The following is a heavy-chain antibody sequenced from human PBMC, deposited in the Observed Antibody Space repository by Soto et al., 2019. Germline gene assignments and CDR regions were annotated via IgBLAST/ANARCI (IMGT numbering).Heavy chain of an antibody. Sequence: GGSLRLSCAASGFTFSDYYMSWIRQAPGKGQEWVSYISSSGSTIYYADSVKGRFTISRDNAKNSLYLQMTSLRAEDTAVYYCARERVVVVAATIYNWFDPWGQGTLVTVSS. D-gene: IGHD2-15*01. CDR2: ISSSGSTI. J-gene: IGHJ5*02. CDR3: ARERVVVVAATIYNWFDP. CDR1: GFTFSDYY. V-gene: IGHV3-11*01.